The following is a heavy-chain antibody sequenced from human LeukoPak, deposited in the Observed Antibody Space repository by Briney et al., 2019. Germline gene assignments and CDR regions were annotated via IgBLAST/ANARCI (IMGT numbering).Heavy chain of an antibody. CDR1: GYSFTSYW. J-gene: IGHJ4*02. D-gene: IGHD6-13*01. CDR2: IYPGDSDT. CDR3: ARSPGYSSSWPFDY. Sequence: GESLKISCKGSGYSFTSYWIGWVRQMPGKGLERMGLIYPGDSDTRYSPSFQGQVTISANKSISTAYLQWRSLKASGTAMYYCARSPGYSSSWPFDYWGQGTLVTVSS. V-gene: IGHV5-51*01.